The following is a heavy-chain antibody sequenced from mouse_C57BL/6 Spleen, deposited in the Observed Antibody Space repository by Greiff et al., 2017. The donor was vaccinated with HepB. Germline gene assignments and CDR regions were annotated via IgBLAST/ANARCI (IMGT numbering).Heavy chain of an antibody. Sequence: QVQLQQSGAELARPGASVKLSCKASGYTFTSYGISWVKQRTGQGLEWIGEIYPRSGNTYYNEKFKGKATLTADKSSSTAYMELRSLTSEDSAVYFLARSGLTGTGYWGQGTTLTVSS. CDR1: GYTFTSYG. J-gene: IGHJ2*01. CDR3: ARSGLTGTGY. D-gene: IGHD4-1*01. CDR2: IYPRSGNT. V-gene: IGHV1-81*01.